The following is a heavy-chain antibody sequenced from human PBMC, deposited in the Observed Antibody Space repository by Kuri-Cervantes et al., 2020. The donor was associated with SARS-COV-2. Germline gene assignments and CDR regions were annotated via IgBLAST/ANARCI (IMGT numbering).Heavy chain of an antibody. D-gene: IGHD2-2*01. J-gene: IGHJ6*02. CDR3: ARVWGCSSTSCYDGSYYYGMDV. V-gene: IGHV1-69*13. CDR2: IIPIFGTA. CDR1: GGTFSSYA. Sequence: SVKVSCKASGGTFSSYAISWVRQAPGQGLEWMGGIIPIFGTANYAQKFQGRVTITADESTSTAYMELSSLRSEDTAVYYCARVWGCSSTSCYDGSYYYGMDVWGQGTTVTVSS.